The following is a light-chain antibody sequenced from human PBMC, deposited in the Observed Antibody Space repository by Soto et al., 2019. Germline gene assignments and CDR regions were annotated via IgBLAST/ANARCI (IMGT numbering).Light chain of an antibody. CDR2: EVT. V-gene: IGLV2-8*01. Sequence: QSALTQPPSASGSPGQSVTISCTGSSSDVCSDNYISWYQHHPGKAPKLLIYEVTKRPSGVPSRFSASKSGTPATLSLSGVQAEDEDDYYCASGAASSVFGTGTKLTVL. J-gene: IGLJ1*01. CDR1: SSDVCSDNY. CDR3: ASGAASSV.